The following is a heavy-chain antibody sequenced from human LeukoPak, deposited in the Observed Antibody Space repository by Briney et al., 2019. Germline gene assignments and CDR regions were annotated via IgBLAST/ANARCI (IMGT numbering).Heavy chain of an antibody. CDR1: GFTFSNYG. CDR3: ARESAFGGYSPIDY. CDR2: IWYDGSNK. D-gene: IGHD5-18*01. Sequence: VGSLRLSCAASGFTFSNYGMHWVRQAPGKGLEWVAVIWYDGSNKYYADSVKGRFTISRDNSKNTLYIQMNSLRAEDTAVYYCARESAFGGYSPIDYWGQGTLVTVSS. J-gene: IGHJ4*02. V-gene: IGHV3-33*01.